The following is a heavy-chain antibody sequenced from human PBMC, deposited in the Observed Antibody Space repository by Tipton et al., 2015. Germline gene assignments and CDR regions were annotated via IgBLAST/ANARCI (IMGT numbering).Heavy chain of an antibody. V-gene: IGHV3-7*01. J-gene: IGHJ3*02. Sequence: SGVTFSNNWVSWVRQAPGKGLEWVANIKHDGGLKFYVDSVKGRFTISRDNANNSLSLQMNSLRAEDTAVYYCAREGYYGPGGTFDIWGQGTMVTVSS. CDR1: GVTFSNNW. CDR3: AREGYYGPGGTFDI. CDR2: IKHDGGLK. D-gene: IGHD3-10*01.